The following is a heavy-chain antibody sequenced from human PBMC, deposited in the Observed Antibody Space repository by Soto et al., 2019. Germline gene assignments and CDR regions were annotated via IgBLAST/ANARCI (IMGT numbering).Heavy chain of an antibody. Sequence: SVKVSCKASGGTFSSYAISWVRQAPGQGLEWMGGIIPIFGTANYAQKFQGRVTITADESTSTAYMELSSLRSEDTAVYYCQWDYGDPDAFDIWGQGTMVTVSS. D-gene: IGHD4-17*01. CDR2: IIPIFGTA. CDR1: GGTFSSYA. J-gene: IGHJ3*02. CDR3: QWDYGDPDAFDI. V-gene: IGHV1-69*13.